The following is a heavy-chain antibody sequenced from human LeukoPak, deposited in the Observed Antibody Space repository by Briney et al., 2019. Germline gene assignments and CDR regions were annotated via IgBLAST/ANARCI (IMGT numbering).Heavy chain of an antibody. CDR2: VYYGRSP. CDR3: ARSSGTGTFSY. V-gene: IGHV4-39*02. Sequence: SETLSLTCTVSGDSISRSTYYWAWIRQPPGKGLEWIGNVYYGRSPYFNPSLESRATISVDTSNNHFSLKMSSVTAADTAVYYCARSSGTGTFSYWGQGTLVTVSS. D-gene: IGHD6-25*01. J-gene: IGHJ4*02. CDR1: GDSISRSTYY.